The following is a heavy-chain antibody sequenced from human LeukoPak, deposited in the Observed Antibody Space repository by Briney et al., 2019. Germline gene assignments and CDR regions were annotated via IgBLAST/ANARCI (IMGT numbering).Heavy chain of an antibody. CDR1: ARSIDGYY. Sequence: SETLSLTCTVSARSIDGYYWSWIRQPPENVLEWIGYIYYRGSTNYNPYLKRRVTISLDTSKNQFSLNLSSVTAADTAVYYCARADYDNSAYYYNFDYWGQGTLVTVSS. D-gene: IGHD3-22*01. V-gene: IGHV4-59*01. CDR2: IYYRGST. CDR3: ARADYDNSAYYYNFDY. J-gene: IGHJ4*02.